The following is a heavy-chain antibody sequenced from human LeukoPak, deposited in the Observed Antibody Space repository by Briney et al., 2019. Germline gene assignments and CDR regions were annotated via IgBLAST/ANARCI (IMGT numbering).Heavy chain of an antibody. D-gene: IGHD5-24*01. CDR2: IYSGGST. V-gene: IGHV3-66*01. CDR3: ARGVKEGDGYNSYYYYGMDV. J-gene: IGHJ6*02. Sequence: GGSLRLSCAASGFTVSSNYMSWVRQAPGKGLEWVSVIYSGGSTYYTDSVKGRFTISRDNSKNTLYLQMNSLRAEDTAVYYCARGVKEGDGYNSYYYYGMDVWGQGTTVTVSS. CDR1: GFTVSSNY.